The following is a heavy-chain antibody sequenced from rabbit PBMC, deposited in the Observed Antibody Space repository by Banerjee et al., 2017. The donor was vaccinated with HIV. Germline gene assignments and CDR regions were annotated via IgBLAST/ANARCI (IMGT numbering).Heavy chain of an antibody. D-gene: IGHD7-1*01. CDR1: GFDFSNYG. J-gene: IGHJ4*01. CDR3: VRDQAGYAGYGPWYFNL. Sequence: QEQLLESGGGLVKPEGSLKLSCKASGFDFSNYGVTWVRQAPGKGLEWIGYIEPIFGNTYYANWVNGRFTFSSHNAQNTLYLQLNSLIVADTATYFCVRDQAGYAGYGPWYFNLWGPGTLVTVS. V-gene: IGHV1S47*01. CDR2: IEPIFGNT.